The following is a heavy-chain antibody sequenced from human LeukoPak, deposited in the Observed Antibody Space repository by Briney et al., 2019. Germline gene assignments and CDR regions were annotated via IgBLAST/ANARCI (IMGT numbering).Heavy chain of an antibody. CDR3: ARDLYGRTTMIANDY. CDR1: GDSVSSNTAA. CDR2: TYYRSKWSY. D-gene: IGHD3-22*01. Sequence: SQTLSLTCAISGDSVSSNTAAWTWIRQSPSRGLEWLGRTYYRSKWSYDYAVSLKSRITINPDTSKNQFSLQLNSVTPEDTAVYYCARDLYGRTTMIANDYWGQGTLVTVSS. J-gene: IGHJ4*02. V-gene: IGHV6-1*01.